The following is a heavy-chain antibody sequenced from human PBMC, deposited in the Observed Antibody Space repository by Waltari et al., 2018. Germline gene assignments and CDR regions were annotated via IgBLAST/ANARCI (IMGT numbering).Heavy chain of an antibody. CDR3: ARGRGTYYYDSSGYYSVYGMDV. D-gene: IGHD3-22*01. V-gene: IGHV4-34*01. J-gene: IGHJ6*02. Sequence: QVQLQQWGAGLLKPSETLSLTCAVYGGSFSGYYWSWIRQHPGKGLEWIWEINHSGSTTSTPSRRVLVTISVDTSKNQFSLKLSSVTASDTAVYYCARGRGTYYYDSSGYYSVYGMDVWGQGTTVTVSS. CDR2: INHSGST. CDR1: GGSFSGYY.